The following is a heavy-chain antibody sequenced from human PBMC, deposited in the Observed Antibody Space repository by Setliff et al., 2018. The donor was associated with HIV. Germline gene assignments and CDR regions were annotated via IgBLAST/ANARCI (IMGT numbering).Heavy chain of an antibody. D-gene: IGHD3-16*02. V-gene: IGHV4-38-2*02. CDR1: GYSISSGYY. CDR2: LYHSGNT. J-gene: IGHJ4*02. Sequence: SETLSLTCAVSGYSISSGYYWGWIRHTPGKGLEWIGSLYHSGNTYYNPSLTSRVTISVDTSKNQFSLKLSSVTAADTAVYYCARDYYDYVWGSYRLFDYWGQGTLVTVSS. CDR3: ARDYYDYVWGSYRLFDY.